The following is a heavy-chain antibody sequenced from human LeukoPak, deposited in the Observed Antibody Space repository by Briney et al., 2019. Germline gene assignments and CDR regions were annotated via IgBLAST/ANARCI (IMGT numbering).Heavy chain of an antibody. J-gene: IGHJ4*02. CDR1: GYTFTGYY. D-gene: IGHD6-13*01. CDR3: ARVISSSWYYYFDY. CDR2: INPNSGGT. Sequence: ASVKVSCKASGYTFTGYYMHWVRQAPGQGLEWMGWINPNSGGTNYAQKFQGRVTMTRDTSISTAYMELSRLRSDDTAVYCCARVISSSWYYYFDYWGQGTLVTVSS. V-gene: IGHV1-2*02.